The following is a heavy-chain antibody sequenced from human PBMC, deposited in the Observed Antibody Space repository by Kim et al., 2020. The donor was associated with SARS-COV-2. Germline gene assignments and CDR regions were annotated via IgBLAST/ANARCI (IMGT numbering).Heavy chain of an antibody. CDR1: GGTFSSYA. D-gene: IGHD3-9*01. Sequence: SVKVSCKASGGTFSSYAISWVRQAPGQGLEWMGGIIPIFGTANYAQKFQGRVTITADESTSTAYMELSSLRSEDTAVYYCARGTLDTVRYFDWLLPPDYYYYGMDVWGQGTTVTVSS. CDR2: IIPIFGTA. V-gene: IGHV1-69*13. J-gene: IGHJ6*02. CDR3: ARGTLDTVRYFDWLLPPDYYYYGMDV.